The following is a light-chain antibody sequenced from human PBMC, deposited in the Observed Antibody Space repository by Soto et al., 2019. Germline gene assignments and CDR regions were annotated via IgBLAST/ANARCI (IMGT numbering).Light chain of an antibody. V-gene: IGKV3-20*01. Sequence: EIVLTQSPGTLYLSPGERATLSCRASQSVSSSYLAWYQQKPGQAPRLLLYGASTRATGIPARFSGSGSGTEFTLTISRLEPEDFAVYYCHQYDTIVQTFGQGTKVDIK. CDR3: HQYDTIVQT. CDR2: GAS. CDR1: QSVSSSY. J-gene: IGKJ1*01.